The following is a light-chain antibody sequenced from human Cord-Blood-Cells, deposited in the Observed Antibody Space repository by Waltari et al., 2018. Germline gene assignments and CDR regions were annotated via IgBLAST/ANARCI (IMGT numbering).Light chain of an antibody. CDR2: DVS. CDR3: SSYTSSSTNWV. V-gene: IGLV2-14*01. CDR1: SSDVGGYNY. Sequence: QSALTQPASVSGSPGQSITIPCTGTSSDVGGYNYVSWYQQHPGKAPKLMIYDVSNRPSGVSSRFSGSKSGNTASLTISGLQAEDEADYYCSSYTSSSTNWVFGGGTKLTVL. J-gene: IGLJ3*02.